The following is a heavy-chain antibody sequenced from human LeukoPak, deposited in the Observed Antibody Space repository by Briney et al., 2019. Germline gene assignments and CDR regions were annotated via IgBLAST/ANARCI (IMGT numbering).Heavy chain of an antibody. CDR2: IYYSGST. CDR3: AASPFDWLLYGLFY. J-gene: IGHJ4*02. Sequence: SETLSLTCTVSGGSISSYYWSWIRQPPAKGLEWIGYIYYSGSTNYNPSLKSRVTISVDTSKNQFSLKLSSVTAADTAVYYCAASPFDWLLYGLFYWGQGTLVTVSS. D-gene: IGHD3-9*01. CDR1: GGSISSYY. V-gene: IGHV4-59*01.